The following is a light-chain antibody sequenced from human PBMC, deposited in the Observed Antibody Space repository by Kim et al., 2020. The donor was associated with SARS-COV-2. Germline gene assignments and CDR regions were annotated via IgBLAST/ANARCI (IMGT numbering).Light chain of an antibody. CDR2: TAS. V-gene: IGKV1-9*01. CDR1: QSISSY. CDR3: QQLNTYPIT. Sequence: ASVGDRVTITCRASQSISSYLAWYQQQPGKAPKLLIYTASTLQTGVPSRFSGSGSGTDFTLTITSLQPEDFATYYCQQLNTYPITFGQGTRLEIK. J-gene: IGKJ5*01.